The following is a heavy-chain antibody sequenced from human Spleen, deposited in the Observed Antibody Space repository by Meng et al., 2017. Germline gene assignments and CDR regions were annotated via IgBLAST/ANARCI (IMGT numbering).Heavy chain of an antibody. D-gene: IGHD5-12*01. CDR3: ARGGYESVYYYYYGMDV. V-gene: IGHV1-46*01. J-gene: IGHJ6*02. Sequence: ASVKVSCKASGYTFISYYVHWVRQAPGQGLEWMGTINPSDDNTKYAQEFQGRVTMTRDTPTSTVYMELSSLRSEDTAVYYCARGGYESVYYYYYGMDVWGQGTTVTVSS. CDR1: GYTFISYY. CDR2: INPSDDNT.